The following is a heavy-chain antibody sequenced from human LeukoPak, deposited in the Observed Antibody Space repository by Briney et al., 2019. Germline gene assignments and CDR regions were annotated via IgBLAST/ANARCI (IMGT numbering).Heavy chain of an antibody. CDR3: ARWRATIFGVVIAPYYYGMDV. V-gene: IGHV3-30*04. CDR2: ISYDGNEK. Sequence: GRSLRLSCAASGFTFSSYTMHWVRQAPGTGLQWVAVISYDGNEKFYADSVRGRFTISRDSSKNTLYLEMNSLRAEDTAVYYCARWRATIFGVVIAPYYYGMDVWGQGTTVTVSS. J-gene: IGHJ6*02. CDR1: GFTFSSYT. D-gene: IGHD3-3*01.